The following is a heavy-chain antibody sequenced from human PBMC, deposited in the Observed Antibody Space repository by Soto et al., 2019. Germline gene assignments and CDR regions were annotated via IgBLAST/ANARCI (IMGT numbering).Heavy chain of an antibody. CDR2: ISAYNGNT. J-gene: IGHJ4*02. CDR1: GYTFTSYG. Sequence: ASVKVSCKASGYTFTSYGISWVRQAPGQGLEWMGWISAYNGNTSYAQKLQGRVTMTTDTSTSTAYMELRSLRSDDTAVYYCARDWEYYDFWSGYIDYWGQGTLVTVSS. CDR3: ARDWEYYDFWSGYIDY. V-gene: IGHV1-18*04. D-gene: IGHD3-3*01.